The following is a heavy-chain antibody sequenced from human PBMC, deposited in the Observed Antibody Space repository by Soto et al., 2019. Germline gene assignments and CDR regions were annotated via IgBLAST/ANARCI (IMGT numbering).Heavy chain of an antibody. Sequence: PXXTLSLPFTVSGGSINNYYWSWIRQPPGKGLEWIGYIYYTGSTNYNPSLKSRVTISLDTSKNQFSLKLSSVTAADTAVYYCARHSWELRKTFDYWGQGTLVT. CDR2: IYYTGST. D-gene: IGHD1-7*01. J-gene: IGHJ4*01. V-gene: IGHV4-59*08. CDR3: ARHSWELRKTFDY. CDR1: GGSINNYY.